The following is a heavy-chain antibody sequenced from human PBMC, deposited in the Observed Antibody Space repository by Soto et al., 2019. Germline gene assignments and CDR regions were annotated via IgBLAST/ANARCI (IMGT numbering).Heavy chain of an antibody. D-gene: IGHD6-13*01. CDR2: VYDSGST. Sequence: SETLSLTCTVSGGSINSYYWSWIRQPPGKGLEWIAYVYDSGSTNYNPSLRSRLTMSVDTSKNQFSLNLNSVTAADTAVYFCARGYSSNWFRLDYWGQGIPVTVSS. J-gene: IGHJ4*02. CDR3: ARGYSSNWFRLDY. V-gene: IGHV4-59*01. CDR1: GGSINSYY.